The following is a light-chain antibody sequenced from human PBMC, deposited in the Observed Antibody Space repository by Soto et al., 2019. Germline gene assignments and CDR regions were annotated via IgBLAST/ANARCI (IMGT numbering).Light chain of an antibody. CDR1: PSVTNF. V-gene: IGKV3D-15*01. J-gene: IGKJ1*01. CDR2: GAF. CDR3: QQYNSYSAT. Sequence: EIVLTQAPATLSLSPGERATLSCRASPSVTNFLAWYQQKPGQAPRLLIYGAFNRATGIPAGFSGSGSGTEFTLTISSLQPDDFATYYCQQYNSYSATFGQGTKVDIK.